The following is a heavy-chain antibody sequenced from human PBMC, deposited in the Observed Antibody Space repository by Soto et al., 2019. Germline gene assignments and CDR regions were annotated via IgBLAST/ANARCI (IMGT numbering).Heavy chain of an antibody. D-gene: IGHD3-16*01. CDR1: GFTFSNCW. J-gene: IGHJ4*02. V-gene: IGHV3-74*01. Sequence: EVQLVESGGGLVQPGGSLRLSCAASGFTFSNCWMHWVRQPPGKGLVWVSRTNQDGSIINYADSVKGRFTISRDNAKNTLYLEMNSLRVEDTAVYYCTRDIGGRGAYWGPGTLVTVSS. CDR2: TNQDGSII. CDR3: TRDIGGRGAY.